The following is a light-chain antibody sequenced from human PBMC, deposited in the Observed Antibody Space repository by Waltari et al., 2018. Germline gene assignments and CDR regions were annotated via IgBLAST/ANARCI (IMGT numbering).Light chain of an antibody. CDR1: SSNIGSNY. V-gene: IGLV1-47*01. J-gene: IGLJ2*01. CDR2: RNN. Sequence: QSVLTQPPSASGTPGQRVTLPCSGSSSNIGSNYVSWYQQLPGTAPKLLIYRNNRRPSGVPDRFSGSKSGTSASLAISGLRSEDEADYYCAAWDDSLSGVVFGGGTKLTVL. CDR3: AAWDDSLSGVV.